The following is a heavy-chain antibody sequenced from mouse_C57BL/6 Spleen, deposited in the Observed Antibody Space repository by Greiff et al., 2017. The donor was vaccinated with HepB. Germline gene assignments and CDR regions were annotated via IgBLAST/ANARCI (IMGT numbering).Heavy chain of an antibody. CDR2: IYPGSGNT. CDR3: ARSAYYSNYGAMDY. CDR1: GYTFTDYY. Sequence: VKLQESGAELVRPGASVKLSCKASGYTFTDYYINWVKQRPGQGLEWIARIYPGSGNTYYNEKFKGKATLTAEKSSSTAYMQLSSLTSEDSAVYFCARSAYYSNYGAMDYWGQGTSVTVSS. J-gene: IGHJ4*01. D-gene: IGHD2-5*01. V-gene: IGHV1-76*01.